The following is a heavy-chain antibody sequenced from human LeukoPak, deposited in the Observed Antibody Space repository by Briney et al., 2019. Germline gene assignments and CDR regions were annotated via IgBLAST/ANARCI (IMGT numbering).Heavy chain of an antibody. D-gene: IGHD3-10*01. V-gene: IGHV3-7*01. Sequence: PGGSLRLSCAASGFTFSRFWMSWVRQAPGKGLECVAKIRPDGSETYYVDSVRGRFTISRDNAQNSLYLQMNSLRAEDAAVYYCASLNVYYYGSGTDCWGQGTLVTVSS. CDR2: IRPDGSET. CDR3: ASLNVYYYGSGTDC. J-gene: IGHJ4*02. CDR1: GFTFSRFW.